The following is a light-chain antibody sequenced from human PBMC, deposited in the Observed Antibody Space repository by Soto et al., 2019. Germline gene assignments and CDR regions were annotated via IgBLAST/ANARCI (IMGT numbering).Light chain of an antibody. CDR3: SSWDDSLSGVV. V-gene: IGLV1-44*01. CDR1: SSNIGSSS. Sequence: QSVLTQPPSASGTPGQRVTISCSGSSSNIGSSSVNWYQQLPGTAPKLLIHTTSQRPSGVPDRFSASKSGTSASLAIRGLQSDDEADYFCSSWDDSLSGVVFGRGTKLTVL. CDR2: TTS. J-gene: IGLJ2*01.